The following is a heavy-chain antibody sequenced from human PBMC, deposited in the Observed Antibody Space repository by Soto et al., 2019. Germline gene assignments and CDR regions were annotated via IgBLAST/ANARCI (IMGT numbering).Heavy chain of an antibody. D-gene: IGHD3-10*01. J-gene: IGHJ4*02. CDR2: INSGASTT. V-gene: IGHV3-74*01. CDR3: ARGPSGWFGYYY. Sequence: GGSLRLSCAASGFTSSSPWMHWVRQAPGKGLVWVSRINSGASTTNYADSVKGRFTISRDNAKNTLYLQMDSLTAEDTAVYYCARGPSGWFGYYYWGKGTLVTVAS. CDR1: GFTSSSPW.